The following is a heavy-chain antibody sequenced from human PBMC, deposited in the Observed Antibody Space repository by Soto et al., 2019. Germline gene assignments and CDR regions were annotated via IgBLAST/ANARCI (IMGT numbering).Heavy chain of an antibody. CDR3: AQRSRGIVGTFGAFDI. D-gene: IGHD1-26*01. J-gene: IGHJ3*02. V-gene: IGHV4-38-2*01. CDR1: GYSISSGYY. Sequence: SETLSLTCAVSGYSISSGYYWGWIRQPPGKGLEWIGSIYHSGSTYYNPSPKSRVTISVDTSKNQFSLKLSSVTAADTAVYYCAQRSRGIVGTFGAFDIWGQGTMVTVSS. CDR2: IYHSGST.